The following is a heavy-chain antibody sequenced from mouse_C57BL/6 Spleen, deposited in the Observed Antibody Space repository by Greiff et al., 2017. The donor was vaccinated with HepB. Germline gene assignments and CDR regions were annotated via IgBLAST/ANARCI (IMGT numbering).Heavy chain of an antibody. J-gene: IGHJ3*01. D-gene: IGHD4-1*01. CDR3: TTGTRFAY. V-gene: IGHV14-4*01. Sequence: DVQLQESGAELVRPGASVKLSCTASGFNIKDDYMHWVKQRPEQGLEWIGWIDPENGDTEYASKFQGKATITADTSSNTAYLQLSSLTSEDTAVYYCTTGTRFAYWGQGTLVTVSA. CDR1: GFNIKDDY. CDR2: IDPENGDT.